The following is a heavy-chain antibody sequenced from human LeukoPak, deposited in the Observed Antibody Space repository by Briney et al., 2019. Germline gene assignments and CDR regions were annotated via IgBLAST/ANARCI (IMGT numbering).Heavy chain of an antibody. CDR1: GGSFSGYY. D-gene: IGHD1-26*01. CDR3: AKGITYYPIKY. Sequence: SETLSLTCAVYGGSFSGYYWSWIRQPPGRGLEWIGEINPSGSTNYSPSLKSRVTISVDTSRKQFSLNLTSVTAADTAVYYCAKGITYYPIKYWGQGALVTVS. J-gene: IGHJ4*02. CDR2: INPSGST. V-gene: IGHV4-34*01.